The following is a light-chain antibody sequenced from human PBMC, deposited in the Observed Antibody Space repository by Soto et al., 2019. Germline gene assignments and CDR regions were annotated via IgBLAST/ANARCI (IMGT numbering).Light chain of an antibody. CDR1: QNVSSNY. CDR2: GAF. V-gene: IGKV3-20*01. J-gene: IGKJ2*01. CDR3: QYYGGYYGSSPRYT. Sequence: EIVLTQSPGTLSLSPGERATLSCRASQNVSSNYLAWYQQSPGQAPRLLMYGAFIRATGIPDRISGSGSGTDFIVTISRLEPEDFAVYYCQYYGGYYGSSPRYTFGQGTKLDIK.